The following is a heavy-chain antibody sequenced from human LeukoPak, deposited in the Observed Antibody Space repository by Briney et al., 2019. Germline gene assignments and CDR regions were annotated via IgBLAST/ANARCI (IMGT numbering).Heavy chain of an antibody. CDR1: GYTFTSYA. D-gene: IGHD1-26*01. V-gene: IGHV1-3*01. CDR3: ARVIVGAHDY. CDR2: INAGNGNT. J-gene: IGHJ4*02. Sequence: GASVKVSCKASGYTFTSYAMHWVRQAPGQRLEWMGWINAGNGNTKYSQEFQGRVTMTRDTSTSTAYMELRSLRSDDTAVYYCARVIVGAHDYWGQGTLVTVSS.